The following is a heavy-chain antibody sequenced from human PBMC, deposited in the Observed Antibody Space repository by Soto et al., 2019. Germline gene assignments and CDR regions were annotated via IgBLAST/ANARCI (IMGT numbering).Heavy chain of an antibody. Sequence: SETLSLTCTVSGGSISSYYWSWIRQPPGKGLEWIGYIYYSGSTNYNPSLKSRVTISVDTSKNQFSLKLSSVTAADTAVYYCARVRWYYDSSGYYVQYFQHWGQGTLVTVPS. V-gene: IGHV4-59*01. CDR1: GGSISSYY. CDR2: IYYSGST. D-gene: IGHD3-22*01. CDR3: ARVRWYYDSSGYYVQYFQH. J-gene: IGHJ1*01.